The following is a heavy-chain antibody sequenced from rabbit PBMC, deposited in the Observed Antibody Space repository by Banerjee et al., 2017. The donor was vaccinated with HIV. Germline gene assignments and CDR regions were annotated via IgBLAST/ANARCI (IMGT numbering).Heavy chain of an antibody. CDR3: ARSTAGGDAYGYPL. CDR1: GFDFSSYY. CDR2: IYNGDGST. V-gene: IGHV1S47*01. J-gene: IGHJ4*01. D-gene: IGHD6-1*01. Sequence: QQQLEESGGGLVKPEGSLTLSCKASGFDFSSYYMSWVRQAPGKGLEWIACIYNGDGSTYYASWVNGRFTISKTSSTTVTLQMTSLTAADTATYFCARSTAGGDAYGYPLWGPGTLVTVS.